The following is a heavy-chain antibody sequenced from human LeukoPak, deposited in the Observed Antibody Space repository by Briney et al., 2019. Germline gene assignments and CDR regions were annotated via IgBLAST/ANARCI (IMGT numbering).Heavy chain of an antibody. CDR1: GFTFSSYA. CDR2: ISGSGGST. Sequence: GASLRLSCAASGFTFSSYAMSWVRQAPGKGLEWVSAISGSGGSTYYADSGKGRFTISRDNSKNTLYLQMNSLRAEDTAVYYCAKPRASSWYSDYWGQGTLVTVSS. V-gene: IGHV3-23*01. J-gene: IGHJ4*02. CDR3: AKPRASSWYSDY. D-gene: IGHD6-13*01.